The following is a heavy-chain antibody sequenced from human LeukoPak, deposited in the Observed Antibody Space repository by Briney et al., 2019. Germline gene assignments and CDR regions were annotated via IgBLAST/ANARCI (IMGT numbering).Heavy chain of an antibody. D-gene: IGHD3-22*01. V-gene: IGHV1-46*01. J-gene: IGHJ4*02. Sequence: ASVKVSCKASGYTFTSYYMHWVRQAPGQGLEWMGIINPSGGSTSYAQKFQGRVTMTRDTSTSTVYMELSSLRSEDTAVYYCARDVGGPYYYDSSGYYLAYWGQGTLVTVSS. CDR3: ARDVGGPYYYDSSGYYLAY. CDR1: GYTFTSYY. CDR2: INPSGGST.